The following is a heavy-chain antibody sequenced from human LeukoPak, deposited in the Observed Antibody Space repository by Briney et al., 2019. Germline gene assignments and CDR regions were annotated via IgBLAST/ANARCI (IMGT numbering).Heavy chain of an antibody. CDR2: INPNSGGT. CDR3: VPSNSRQFYFDY. CDR1: GYTFTDYY. D-gene: IGHD2-2*01. J-gene: IGHJ4*02. V-gene: IGHV1-2*02. Sequence: ASETVSCKAFGYTFTDYYMHWVRQAPGQGIEWMGWINPNSGGTNYAQKFQGRVTMTRDTSISTAYMELTRLRSDDTAVYYCVPSNSRQFYFDYWGQGTLVTVSS.